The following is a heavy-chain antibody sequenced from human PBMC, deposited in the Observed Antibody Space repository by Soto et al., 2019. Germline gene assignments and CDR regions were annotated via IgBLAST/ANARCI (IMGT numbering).Heavy chain of an antibody. Sequence: ASETLSLTCTVSGASFSSYYWSWIRQPPGKGLEWIGYIYYSGSTNYNPSLKSRVTISVDTSKNQFSLKLSSVTAADTAVYYCARRYRGTLDYWGQGTLVTVSA. J-gene: IGHJ4*02. CDR1: GASFSSYY. V-gene: IGHV4-59*08. CDR3: ARRYRGTLDY. D-gene: IGHD2-15*01. CDR2: IYYSGST.